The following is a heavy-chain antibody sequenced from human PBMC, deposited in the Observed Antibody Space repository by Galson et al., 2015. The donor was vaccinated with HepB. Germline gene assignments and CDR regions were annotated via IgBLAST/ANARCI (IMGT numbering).Heavy chain of an antibody. CDR2: FDREDGQT. D-gene: IGHD2-15*01. Sequence: SVKVSCKASGNTLIELSMHWVRQAPRKGLECMGSFDREDGQTIYAENLQDRITVTEDTSTDTAYMELSRLRSDDTAVYYCARIPGYCSGGSCSLFDYWGQGTLVTVSS. J-gene: IGHJ4*02. CDR3: ARIPGYCSGGSCSLFDY. CDR1: GNTLIELS. V-gene: IGHV1-24*01.